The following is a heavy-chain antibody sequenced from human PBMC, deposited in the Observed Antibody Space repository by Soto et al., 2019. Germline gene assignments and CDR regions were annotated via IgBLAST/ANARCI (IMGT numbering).Heavy chain of an antibody. J-gene: IGHJ5*02. CDR1: GGSISSYY. CDR3: ARVKGGSYGGWFDP. D-gene: IGHD1-26*01. Sequence: QVQLQESGPGLVKPSETLSLTCTVSGGSISSYYWSWIRQPPGKGLEWIGYIYYSGSTNYNPSLKSRVTXXVXTXTNQFSLKLSSVTAADTAVYYCARVKGGSYGGWFDPWGQGTLVTVSS. CDR2: IYYSGST. V-gene: IGHV4-59*08.